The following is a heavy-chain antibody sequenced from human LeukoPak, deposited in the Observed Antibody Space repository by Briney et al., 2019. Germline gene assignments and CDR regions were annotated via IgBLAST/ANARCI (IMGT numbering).Heavy chain of an antibody. CDR1: GGTFSSYA. CDR3: ASLVLRSYYYYMDV. V-gene: IGHV1-69*05. CDR2: IVPIFGTA. D-gene: IGHD1-14*01. J-gene: IGHJ6*03. Sequence: SVKVSCKASGGTFSSYAISWVRQAPGQGLEWMGRIVPIFGTANYAQKFQGRVTITTDESTSTAYMELSSLRSEDTAVYYCASLVLRSYYYYMDVWGKGTTVTVSS.